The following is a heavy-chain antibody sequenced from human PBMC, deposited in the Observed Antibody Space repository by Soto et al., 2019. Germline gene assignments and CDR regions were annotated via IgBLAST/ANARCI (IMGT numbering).Heavy chain of an antibody. V-gene: IGHV3-33*01. Sequence: QVQLVESGGGVVQPGRSLRLSCAASGFTFSSYGMHWVRQAPGKGLEWVAVIWYDGSNKYYADSVKGRFTIYRDNSKNTLYLQMNSMRAEDTAVYYCAREAQVVVAATNWFDPWGQGTLVTVSS. CDR1: GFTFSSYG. CDR3: AREAQVVVAATNWFDP. J-gene: IGHJ5*02. CDR2: IWYDGSNK. D-gene: IGHD2-15*01.